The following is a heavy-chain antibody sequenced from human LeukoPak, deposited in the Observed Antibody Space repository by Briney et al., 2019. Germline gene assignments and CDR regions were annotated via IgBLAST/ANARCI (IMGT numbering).Heavy chain of an antibody. V-gene: IGHV3-23*01. Sequence: GESLRLSCAASGFTFSNYAMSWVRQAPGKGLEWVSAISGSGSSTYYADSVKGRFTISRDNSENTLYLQMNSLRVEDTAVYYCATRGVMVRGVIIGDYWGQGTLVTVSS. CDR3: ATRGVMVRGVIIGDY. J-gene: IGHJ4*02. D-gene: IGHD3-10*01. CDR2: ISGSGSST. CDR1: GFTFSNYA.